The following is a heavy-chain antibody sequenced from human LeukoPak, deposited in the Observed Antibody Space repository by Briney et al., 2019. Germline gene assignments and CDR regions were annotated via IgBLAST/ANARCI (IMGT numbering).Heavy chain of an antibody. CDR1: GYSFTSYW. CDR2: IYPGDSDT. J-gene: IGHJ4*02. D-gene: IGHD3-22*01. Sequence: GESLKISCKGSGYSFTSYWNGWVRQMPGKGLEWMGVIYPGDSDTRYSPSFQGQVTISADKSISTAYLQWSSLKASDTAMYYCATQSYYYDSSGYIPFSHWGQGTLVTVSS. CDR3: ATQSYYYDSSGYIPFSH. V-gene: IGHV5-51*01.